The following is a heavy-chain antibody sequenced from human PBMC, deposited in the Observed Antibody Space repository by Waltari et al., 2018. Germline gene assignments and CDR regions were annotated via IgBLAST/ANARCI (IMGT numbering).Heavy chain of an antibody. Sequence: QLQLQESGPGLVKPSETLSLTCTVSGGSISSSSYYWGWIRQPPGKGLEWIGSIYYSGSTYYNPSLKSRVTISVDTSKNQVSLKLSSVTAADTAVYYCASGVGAGGPTEFDPWGQGTLVTVSS. J-gene: IGHJ5*02. D-gene: IGHD1-26*01. CDR3: ASGVGAGGPTEFDP. V-gene: IGHV4-39*07. CDR1: GGSISSSSYY. CDR2: IYYSGST.